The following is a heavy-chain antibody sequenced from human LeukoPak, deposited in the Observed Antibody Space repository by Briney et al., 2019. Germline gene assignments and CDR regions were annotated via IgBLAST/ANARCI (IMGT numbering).Heavy chain of an antibody. CDR1: GGSFRGYY. D-gene: IGHD3-10*01. V-gene: IGHV4-34*01. CDR3: ARATSSGTAPIDY. CDR2: INHSGST. J-gene: IGHJ4*02. Sequence: SETLSLTCAVYGGSFRGYYWSWIRQPPGRGLEWIGEINHSGSTNYNPSLKSRVTISVDTSKNQFSLKLSSVTAADTAVYYCARATSSGTAPIDYWGQGTLVTVSS.